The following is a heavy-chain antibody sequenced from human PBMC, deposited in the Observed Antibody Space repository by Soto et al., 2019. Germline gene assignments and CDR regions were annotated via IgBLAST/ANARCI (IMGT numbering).Heavy chain of an antibody. Sequence: GGSLRLSCTASGFDFRSYGIHWVRQAPGRGLEWVAAASYDGSETYYADSAKGRFTVSKEISKNTAFLQMNALRHEDTAVYFCVRDSGWPILNFDSWGQGTLVTVSS. CDR1: GFDFRSYG. CDR3: VRDSGWPILNFDS. CDR2: ASYDGSET. D-gene: IGHD3-10*01. V-gene: IGHV3-30*03. J-gene: IGHJ4*02.